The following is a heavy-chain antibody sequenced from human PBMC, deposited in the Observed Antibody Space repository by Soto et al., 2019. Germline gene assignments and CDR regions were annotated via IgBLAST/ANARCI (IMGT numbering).Heavy chain of an antibody. J-gene: IGHJ4*02. CDR2: INPNSGGT. D-gene: IGHD3-22*01. Sequence: ASVKVSCKASGYTFTGYYMHWVRQAPGQGLEWMGWINPNSGGTNYAQKFQGWVTMTRDTSISTAYMELGRLRSDDTAVYYCARAKTYYYDSSGYYFDYWGQGTLVTVSS. V-gene: IGHV1-2*04. CDR1: GYTFTGYY. CDR3: ARAKTYYYDSSGYYFDY.